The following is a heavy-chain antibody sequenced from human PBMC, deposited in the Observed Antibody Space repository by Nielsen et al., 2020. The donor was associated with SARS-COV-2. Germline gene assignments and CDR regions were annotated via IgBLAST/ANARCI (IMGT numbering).Heavy chain of an antibody. J-gene: IGHJ6*02. CDR2: INWNSGSI. CDR3: ARGHYGLEV. V-gene: IGHV3-9*01. Sequence: SLKISCAASGFTFDDYAMHWVRQAPGKGLEWVSGINWNSGSIGYADSVKGRFTISRDNAKNSLYLQMSSLTVEDTAVFYCARGHYGLEVWGQGTTVTVSS. CDR1: GFTFDDYA.